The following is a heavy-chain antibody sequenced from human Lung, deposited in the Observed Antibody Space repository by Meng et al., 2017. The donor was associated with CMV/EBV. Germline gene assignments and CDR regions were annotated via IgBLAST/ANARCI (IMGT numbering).Heavy chain of an antibody. V-gene: IGHV1-2*02. CDR2: INPKSGGT. D-gene: IGHD1-14*01. J-gene: IGHJ4*03. Sequence: ASXKVSCKASGYTFIDYYMHWVRQAPGQGLEWVGWINPKSGGTHYAQSFQGRVTITRDTSINTVYVEISSLKSDDTAVYYCTSAPGDYWGQGTRVTVDS. CDR1: GYTFIDYY. CDR3: TSAPGDY.